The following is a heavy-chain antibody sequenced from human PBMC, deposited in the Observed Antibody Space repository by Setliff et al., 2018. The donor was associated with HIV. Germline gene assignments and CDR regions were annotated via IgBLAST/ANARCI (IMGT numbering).Heavy chain of an antibody. J-gene: IGHJ4*02. Sequence: ASVKVSCKASGYTFSDYDVAWVRQAPGQGLEWMGWISGYSGHTSYAQKFQGRVTMTTDISTSTAYMELRNLRSDDTALYFCAREHSTTWPYFDFWGQGTLVTVSS. D-gene: IGHD6-13*01. V-gene: IGHV1-18*01. CDR3: AREHSTTWPYFDF. CDR2: ISGYSGHT. CDR1: GYTFSDYD.